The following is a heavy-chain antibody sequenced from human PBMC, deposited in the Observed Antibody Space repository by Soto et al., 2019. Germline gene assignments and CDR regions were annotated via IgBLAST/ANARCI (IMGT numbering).Heavy chain of an antibody. Sequence: TSETLSLTCAVYGGSFSGYHWNWIRPPPGTGLEWIGEINPSGSTNYYPSLKSRVTISVDTSKNQFSLKLTSVTAADTAVYYCARDKITGLFDYWGQGTLVTVSS. V-gene: IGHV4-34*01. CDR3: ARDKITGLFDY. CDR1: GGSFSGYH. D-gene: IGHD2-8*02. CDR2: INPSGST. J-gene: IGHJ4*02.